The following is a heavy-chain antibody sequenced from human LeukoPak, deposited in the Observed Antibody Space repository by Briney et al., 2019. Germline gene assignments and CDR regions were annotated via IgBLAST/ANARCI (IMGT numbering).Heavy chain of an antibody. J-gene: IGHJ4*02. Sequence: GGSLRLSCAASGFTFSSYGMHWVRQAPGKGLEWVAVISYDGSNKYYADSVKGRFTISRDNSKNTLYLQMNSLRAEDTAVYYCARAPYYYDSSGQGEGKSNYFDYWGQGTLVTVSS. D-gene: IGHD3-22*01. CDR3: ARAPYYYDSSGQGEGKSNYFDY. V-gene: IGHV3-30*05. CDR1: GFTFSSYG. CDR2: ISYDGSNK.